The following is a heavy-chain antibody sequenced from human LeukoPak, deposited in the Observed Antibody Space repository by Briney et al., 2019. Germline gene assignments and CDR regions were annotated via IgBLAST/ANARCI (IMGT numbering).Heavy chain of an antibody. V-gene: IGHV1-2*02. CDR1: GYTFTGYY. D-gene: IGHD3-16*02. J-gene: IGHJ6*01. CDR2: INPKSGDT. CDR3: ARDIVPERVADYYYFCMDV. Sequence: ASVTVPHMASGYTFTGYYIQWVRQAPGQGLAWMGWINPKSGDTNYAQKFQDRFTMTRDTSISTAYMELSRLRSDDTAVYYCARDIVPERVADYYYFCMDVWG.